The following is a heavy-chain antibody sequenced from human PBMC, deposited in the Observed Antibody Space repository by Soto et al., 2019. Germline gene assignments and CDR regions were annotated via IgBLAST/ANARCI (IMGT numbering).Heavy chain of an antibody. CDR3: ARVIRYRGTYSKYYFDY. CDR1: GYTFTSYG. CDR2: ISAYNGNT. Sequence: ASVKVSCKASGYTFTSYGISWVRQAPGQGLEWMGWISAYNGNTNYAQKLQGRVTMTTDTSTSTAYMELRSLRSDDTAVYYCARVIRYRGTYSKYYFDYWGQGTLVTVYS. J-gene: IGHJ4*02. D-gene: IGHD1-26*01. V-gene: IGHV1-18*04.